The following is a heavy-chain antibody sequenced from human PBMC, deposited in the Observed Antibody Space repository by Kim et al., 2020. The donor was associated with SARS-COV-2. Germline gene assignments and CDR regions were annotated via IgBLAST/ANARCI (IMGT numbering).Heavy chain of an antibody. CDR3: ARALDSEGYGDSLDY. Sequence: GSVKSRITISRENAKNTLYRQMNSLRAEGTAVYYCARALDSEGYGDSLDYWGQGTLVTVSS. J-gene: IGHJ4*02. D-gene: IGHD2-15*01. V-gene: IGHV3-11*01.